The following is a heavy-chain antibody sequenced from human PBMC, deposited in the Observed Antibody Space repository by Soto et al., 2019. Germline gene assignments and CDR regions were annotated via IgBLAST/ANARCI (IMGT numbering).Heavy chain of an antibody. CDR2: FDSEDGKI. V-gene: IGHV1-24*01. CDR1: GQTLTGFS. D-gene: IGHD4-17*01. Sequence: SGKASCKVSGQTLTGFSLRWVRESPGKGLELMGGFDSEDGKISYVQKFQGRVTMTRDTSMSTAYMELSSLRSEDTAVYYCARGIKYGDYSRWFDPWGPGTLVTVSS. J-gene: IGHJ5*02. CDR3: ARGIKYGDYSRWFDP.